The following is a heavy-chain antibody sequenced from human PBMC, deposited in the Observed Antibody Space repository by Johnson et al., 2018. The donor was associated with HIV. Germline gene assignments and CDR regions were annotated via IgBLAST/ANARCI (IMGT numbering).Heavy chain of an antibody. CDR1: GFTFSSYG. CDR2: ILYDGSNK. D-gene: IGHD3-16*01. CDR3: AKRKGGGADAFDI. V-gene: IGHV3-30*02. J-gene: IGHJ3*02. Sequence: QVQLVESGGGVVQPGGSLRLSCAASGFTFSSYGMHWVRQAPGKGLEWVAFILYDGSNKYYADSVKGRFTISRDNSKYTLDLQMNSLRTEDTAVYYCAKRKGGGADAFDIWGQGTMVSVSS.